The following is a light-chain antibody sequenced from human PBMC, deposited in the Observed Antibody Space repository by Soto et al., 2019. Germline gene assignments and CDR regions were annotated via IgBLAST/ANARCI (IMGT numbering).Light chain of an antibody. CDR1: SSNIGADYH. CDR3: QSSERGLSGYV. Sequence: QSVLTQPPSVSGAPGQRVTISCTGSSSNIGADYHVHWYQQLPGAAPKLLIYGNSNRPSGVPDRFSGSKSGTSASLAIIGLKAEDEAAYYCQSSERGLSGYVFGTGTKLTVL. V-gene: IGLV1-40*01. J-gene: IGLJ1*01. CDR2: GNS.